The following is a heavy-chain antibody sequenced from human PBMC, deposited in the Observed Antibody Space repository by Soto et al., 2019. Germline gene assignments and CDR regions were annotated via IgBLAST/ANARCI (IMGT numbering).Heavy chain of an antibody. Sequence: EVQLVESGGGLVQPGRSLRLSCEASGFSFDEYSMHWVRQAPGRGLEWVSSISWNSANIAYADSVKGRFTISRDNAENSLYLQMSSLGPEDTALYYCAKVSKVIVVFHAFDIWGQGTLVNVSS. V-gene: IGHV3-9*01. CDR1: GFSFDEYS. CDR2: ISWNSANI. J-gene: IGHJ3*02. CDR3: AKVSKVIVVFHAFDI. D-gene: IGHD3-22*01.